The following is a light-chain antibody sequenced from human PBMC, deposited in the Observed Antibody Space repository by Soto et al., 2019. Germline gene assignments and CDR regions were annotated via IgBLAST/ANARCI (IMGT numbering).Light chain of an antibody. CDR2: KVS. Sequence: DVVMTQSPLSLPVTLGQPASISCRSSHSLAYKDGNTYLNWFHQRPGQSPRRLIYKVSNRDSGVPDRFSGSGSGTDFTLKISRVEAEDVGVYYCMQGTQWPWTFGQGTKVEIK. J-gene: IGKJ1*01. CDR1: HSLAYKDGNTY. CDR3: MQGTQWPWT. V-gene: IGKV2-30*01.